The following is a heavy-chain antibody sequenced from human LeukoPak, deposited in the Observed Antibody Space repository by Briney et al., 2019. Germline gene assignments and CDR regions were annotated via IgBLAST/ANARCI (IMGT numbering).Heavy chain of an antibody. D-gene: IGHD4-17*01. V-gene: IGHV3-21*01. CDR1: GFTFSSYS. CDR3: ARVDYGDHTRGSTLGY. Sequence: GGSLRLSCAVSGFTFSSYSMNWVRQAPGKGLEWVSSISSSSSYIYYADSVKGRFTISRDNAKNSLYLQMNSLGAEDTAVYYCARVDYGDHTRGSTLGYWGQGTLVTVSS. CDR2: ISSSSSYI. J-gene: IGHJ4*02.